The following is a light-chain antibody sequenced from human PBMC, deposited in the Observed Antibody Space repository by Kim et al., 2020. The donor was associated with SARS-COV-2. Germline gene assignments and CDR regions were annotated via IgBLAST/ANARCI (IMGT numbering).Light chain of an antibody. V-gene: IGKV1-17*03. J-gene: IGKJ4*01. CDR1: QGISNY. CDR3: LQHNTYPRLT. CDR2: VAS. Sequence: DIKMTQSPSVMSASVGDRITITCRASQGISNYLAWFQQKPGKAPKRLIYVASSLQSGVPSRFSGSASGTEFALTISSLQPEDFATYYCLQHNTYPRLTFGGGTKLEI.